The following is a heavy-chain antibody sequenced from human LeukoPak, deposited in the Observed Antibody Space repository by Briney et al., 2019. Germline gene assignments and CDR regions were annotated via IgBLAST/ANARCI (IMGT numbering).Heavy chain of an antibody. CDR2: INSNSGGT. V-gene: IGHV1-2*02. CDR3: ARGGGGLVY. CDR1: GYTFTGYY. Sequence: ASVKVSRKASGYTFTGYYMHWVRQAPGQGLEWMGWINSNSGGTNYAQKFQDRFTMTRDTSISTAYMELNSLTSDDTAVYYCARGGGGLVYWGQGTLVTVSS. D-gene: IGHD2-15*01. J-gene: IGHJ4*02.